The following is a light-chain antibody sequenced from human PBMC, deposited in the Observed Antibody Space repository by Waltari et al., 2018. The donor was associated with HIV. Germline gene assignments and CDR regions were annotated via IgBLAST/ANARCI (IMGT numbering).Light chain of an antibody. V-gene: IGLV3-25*03. Sequence: SYELTQPPSVSVSPGQTARITCSGDALPKQYAYWYQQKPGQAPVLVIYQDNERPSGIPERFSGSSSGTTVTLTISGVQAEDEADYFCQSADSSGTYVVFGGGTKLTVL. CDR2: QDN. CDR3: QSADSSGTYVV. CDR1: ALPKQY. J-gene: IGLJ2*01.